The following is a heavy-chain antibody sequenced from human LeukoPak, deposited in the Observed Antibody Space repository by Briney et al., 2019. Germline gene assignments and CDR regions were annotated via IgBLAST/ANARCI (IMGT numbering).Heavy chain of an antibody. D-gene: IGHD4-4*01. J-gene: IGHJ6*02. CDR3: ARDDSNYSYYYYGMDV. CDR1: GGSISSYY. CDR2: IYTSGST. Sequence: PSETLSLTCTVSGGSISSYYWSWIRQSAGKGLEWIGRIYTSGSTNYNPSLKSRVTMSVNTSKNQFSLKLSSVTAADTAVYYCARDDSNYSYYYYGMDVWGQGTTVTVSS. V-gene: IGHV4-4*07.